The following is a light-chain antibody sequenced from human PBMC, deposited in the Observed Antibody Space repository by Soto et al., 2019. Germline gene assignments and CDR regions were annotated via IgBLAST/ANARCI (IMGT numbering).Light chain of an antibody. CDR2: DAS. CDR1: QSISSH. CDR3: QQRSNWPPLT. V-gene: IGKV3-11*01. Sequence: EIVLKQSPATLSLSPGERATLSCRASQSISSHLAWYQQKPGQAPRLLIYDASNRATGIPARFSGSGSGTDFTLTISSLEPEDFAVYYCQQRSNWPPLTFGGGTKVDIK. J-gene: IGKJ4*01.